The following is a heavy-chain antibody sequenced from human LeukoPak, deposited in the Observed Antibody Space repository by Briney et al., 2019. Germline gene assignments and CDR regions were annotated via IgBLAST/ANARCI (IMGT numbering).Heavy chain of an antibody. D-gene: IGHD3-22*01. CDR2: ISYDGSNK. J-gene: IGHJ4*02. CDR1: GFTFSSYA. V-gene: IGHV3-30-3*01. Sequence: GGSLRLSCVASGFTFSSYAMHWVRQAPGKGLEWVAVISYDGSNKYYADSVKGRFTISRDNSKNTLYLQMNSLRAEDTAVCYCARTTYYYDSSGYLDYWGQGTLGTVSS. CDR3: ARTTYYYDSSGYLDY.